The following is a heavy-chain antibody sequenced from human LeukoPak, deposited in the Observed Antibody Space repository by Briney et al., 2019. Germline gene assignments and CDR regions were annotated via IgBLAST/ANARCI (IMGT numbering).Heavy chain of an antibody. D-gene: IGHD6-19*01. V-gene: IGHV1-24*01. CDR3: ATTQFSDVFDI. CDR1: GYTLTELS. Sequence: ASVKVSCKVSGYTLTELSMHWVRQAPGKGLEWMGGFDPEDGETIYAQKFQGRVTMTEDTSTDTAYMELSSLRSEDTAVYYCATTQFSDVFDIWAKGQWSPSLQ. J-gene: IGHJ3*02. CDR2: FDPEDGET.